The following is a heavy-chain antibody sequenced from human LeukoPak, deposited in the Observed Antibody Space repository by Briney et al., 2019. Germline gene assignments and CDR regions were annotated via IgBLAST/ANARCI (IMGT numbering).Heavy chain of an antibody. V-gene: IGHV3-23*01. J-gene: IGHJ6*02. CDR1: GFTFSSYA. CDR2: ISGGGGST. D-gene: IGHD1-1*01. Sequence: GGSLRLSCAASGFTFSSYAMSWVRQAPGKGLEWVSAISGGGGSTYYADSVKGRFTISRDNSKNTLYLQMNSLRAEDTAVYYCASGRTYYYYYYGMDVWGQGTTVTVSS. CDR3: ASGRTYYYYYYGMDV.